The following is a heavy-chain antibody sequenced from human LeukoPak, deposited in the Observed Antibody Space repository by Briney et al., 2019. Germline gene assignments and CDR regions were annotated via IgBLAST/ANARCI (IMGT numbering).Heavy chain of an antibody. CDR3: ARGREVEFDS. J-gene: IGHJ4*02. V-gene: IGHV3-64*02. Sequence: GGSPRLSCAASGFSFSIFALHWVRQAPGMELEYVSGIGRNGESTYYADSVKGRFTISRDDAKNTLSLQMGGLRVEDMAVYYCARGREVEFDSWGQGTLVTVSS. CDR1: GFSFSIFA. CDR2: IGRNGEST. D-gene: IGHD5-24*01.